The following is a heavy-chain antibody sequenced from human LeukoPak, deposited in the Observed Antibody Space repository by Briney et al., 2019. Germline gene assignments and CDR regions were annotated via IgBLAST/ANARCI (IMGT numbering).Heavy chain of an antibody. J-gene: IGHJ5*02. V-gene: IGHV3-23*01. D-gene: IGHD6-19*01. Sequence: GGSLRLSRAASGFTFSSYAMSWVRQAPGKGLEWVSAISGSGGSTYYADSVKGRFTISRDNSKNTLYLQMNSLRAEDTAVYYCAKDPDPRIAVAARSTWFDPWGQGTLVTVSS. CDR3: AKDPDPRIAVAARSTWFDP. CDR1: GFTFSSYA. CDR2: ISGSGGST.